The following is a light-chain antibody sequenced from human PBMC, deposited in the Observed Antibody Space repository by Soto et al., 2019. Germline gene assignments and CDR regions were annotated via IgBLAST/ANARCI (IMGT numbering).Light chain of an antibody. J-gene: IGKJ1*01. V-gene: IGKV3-15*01. CDR3: QQYNSYSET. CDR1: QSISNS. CDR2: GAS. Sequence: EIVMTQSPASLSVSPGETATLSCRASQSISNSLAWYQQKPGQAPSLLIYGASTRATGIPARFSGSGSGTEFTLTISSLQSEDSATYYCQQYNSYSETFGQGTKVEIK.